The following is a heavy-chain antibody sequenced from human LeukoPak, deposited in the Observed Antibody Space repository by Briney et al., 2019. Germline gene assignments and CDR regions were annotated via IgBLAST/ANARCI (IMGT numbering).Heavy chain of an antibody. Sequence: SETLSLTCTVSGDSISSSSSYWGWIRQPPGKGLEWIGSIYYSGSTYYNSSLKSRVTISVDTSKNQFSLKLSSVTAADTAVYYCASQSYARFDPWGQGTLVTVSS. J-gene: IGHJ5*02. D-gene: IGHD3-16*01. V-gene: IGHV4-39*01. CDR2: IYYSGST. CDR3: ASQSYARFDP. CDR1: GDSISSSSSY.